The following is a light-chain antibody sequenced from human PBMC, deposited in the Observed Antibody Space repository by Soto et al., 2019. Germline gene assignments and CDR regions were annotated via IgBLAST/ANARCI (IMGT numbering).Light chain of an antibody. V-gene: IGLV2-14*01. CDR2: DVS. CDR3: SSYTSSSTLGVV. CDR1: SSDVGDYNY. Sequence: QSALTQPASVSGSPGQSITISCTETSSDVGDYNYVSWYQQHPGKAPKLMIYDVSNRPSGVSNRFSGSKSGNTASLTISGLQAEDEADYYCSSYTSSSTLGVVFCGGTKLTVL. J-gene: IGLJ2*01.